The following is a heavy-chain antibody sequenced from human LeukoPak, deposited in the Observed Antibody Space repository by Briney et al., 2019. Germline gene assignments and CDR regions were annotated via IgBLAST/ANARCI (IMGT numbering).Heavy chain of an antibody. V-gene: IGHV4-39*07. J-gene: IGHJ3*02. Sequence: SETLSLTCTVSGGSISSSSYYWGWIRQPPGKGLEWIASIYHSGSTNYNPSLKSRVTISVDKSKNQFSLKLSSVTAADTAVYYCARVVVADIVVVVGYAFDIWGQGTMVTVSS. CDR1: GGSISSSSYY. D-gene: IGHD2-15*01. CDR3: ARVVVADIVVVVGYAFDI. CDR2: IYHSGST.